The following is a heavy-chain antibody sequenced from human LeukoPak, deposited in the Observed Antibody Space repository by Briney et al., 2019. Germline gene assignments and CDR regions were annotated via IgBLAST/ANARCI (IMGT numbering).Heavy chain of an antibody. D-gene: IGHD3-22*01. CDR2: ISSSGSTI. CDR3: ARGYYDSSGYYFFDY. CDR1: GFTFSSYE. V-gene: IGHV3-48*03. J-gene: IGHJ4*02. Sequence: GGSLRLSCVASGFTFSSYEMNWVRQAPGKGLEWVSYISSSGSTIYYADSVKGRFTISRDNAKNSLYLQMNSLRAEDTAVYYCARGYYDSSGYYFFDYWGQGTLVTVSS.